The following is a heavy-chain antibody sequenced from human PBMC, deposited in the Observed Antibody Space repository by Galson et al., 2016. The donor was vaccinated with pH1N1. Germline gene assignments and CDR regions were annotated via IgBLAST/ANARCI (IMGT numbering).Heavy chain of an antibody. Sequence: QSGAEVKKPGESLKISCEASGYSFTSYWIGWVRQMPGKGLEWMGIIFPGDSDTRYSPSFQGQVTISADKSINTAYLQWTSLKASDTAMYFCARQPNTMTTIDFWGHGTLVTVSS. CDR3: ARQPNTMTTIDF. CDR2: IFPGDSDT. V-gene: IGHV5-51*01. CDR1: GYSFTSYW. J-gene: IGHJ2*01. D-gene: IGHD3-3*01.